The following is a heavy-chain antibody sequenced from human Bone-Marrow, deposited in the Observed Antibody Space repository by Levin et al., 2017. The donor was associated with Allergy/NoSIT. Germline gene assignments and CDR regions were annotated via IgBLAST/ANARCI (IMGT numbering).Heavy chain of an antibody. D-gene: IGHD1-26*01. CDR3: ARHRGRFFDY. CDR2: IDPGDSET. V-gene: IGHV5-51*01. J-gene: IGHJ4*02. Sequence: KVSCNGSGYIFTNYWIGWVRQMPGKGLEWMGIIDPGDSETRYSPSFQGQVTISADKSISTAYLQWSSLKASDTAMYYCARHRGRFFDYWGQGNLLTVSS. CDR1: GYIFTNYW.